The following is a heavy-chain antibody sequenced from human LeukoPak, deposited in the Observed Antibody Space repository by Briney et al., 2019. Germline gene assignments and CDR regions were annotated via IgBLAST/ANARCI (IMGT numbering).Heavy chain of an antibody. Sequence: EASVKVSCKASGYTFTSYGISWVRQAPGQGLEWMGWISAYNGNTNYAQKLQGRVTMTTDTSTSTAYMELRSLRSDDTVVYYCPKSANDILTGYFYWGQGTLVTVSS. D-gene: IGHD3-9*01. CDR1: GYTFTSYG. V-gene: IGHV1-18*01. CDR2: ISAYNGNT. CDR3: PKSANDILTGYFY. J-gene: IGHJ4*02.